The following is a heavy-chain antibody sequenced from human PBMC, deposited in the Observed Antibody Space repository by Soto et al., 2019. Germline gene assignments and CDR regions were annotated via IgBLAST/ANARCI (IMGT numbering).Heavy chain of an antibody. CDR3: AKDRVAVGPAWEVDD. Sequence: QVQLVESGGGVVQPGRSLRLSCAASGFTFSSYGMHWVRQAPGNGLEWVAVISYDENNKKYADSVKGRFTISRDNSNNMLYLQMNSLRTEDTAVYFCAKDRVAVGPAWEVDDWGQGTLVTVSS. D-gene: IGHD2-2*01. CDR2: ISYDENNK. CDR1: GFTFSSYG. J-gene: IGHJ4*02. V-gene: IGHV3-30*18.